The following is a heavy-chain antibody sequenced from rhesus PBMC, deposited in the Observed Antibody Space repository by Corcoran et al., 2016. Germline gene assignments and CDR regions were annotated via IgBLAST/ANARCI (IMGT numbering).Heavy chain of an antibody. V-gene: IGHV4-76*01. Sequence: QVQLQESGPGVVKPSETLSLTCAVSGGSISGGYDWSWIRQPPGKGLEWIGYIYGSSGSTNYNPSLQNRGTISKDASKNQFSLKLSSVTAADPAVYYCARRTGYYTPFHYWGQGVLVTVSS. CDR1: GGSISGGYD. CDR2: IYGSSGST. J-gene: IGHJ4*01. D-gene: IGHD3-3*01. CDR3: ARRTGYYTPFHY.